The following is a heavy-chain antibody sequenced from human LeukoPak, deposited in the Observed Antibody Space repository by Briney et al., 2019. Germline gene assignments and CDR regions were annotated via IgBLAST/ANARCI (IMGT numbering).Heavy chain of an antibody. Sequence: PGGSLRLSCAASGFTFSGYAMYWVRQAPGKGLQYVSGISSDGDITYLADSVKGRFTISRDNSKSTLYLQMGSLKSEDMAVYFCARPLRDCSGDDCSNLYYFYYMDVWGKGTTVTVSS. CDR2: ISSDGDIT. D-gene: IGHD2-21*02. J-gene: IGHJ6*03. CDR1: GFTFSGYA. CDR3: ARPLRDCSGDDCSNLYYFYYMDV. V-gene: IGHV3-64*02.